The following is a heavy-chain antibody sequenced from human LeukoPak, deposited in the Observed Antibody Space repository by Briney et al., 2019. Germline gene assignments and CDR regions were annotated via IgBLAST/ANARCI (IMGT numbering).Heavy chain of an antibody. CDR2: FDPEDGET. CDR3: ATEVEYSGSYLY. Sequence: GASVKVSCKVSGYTLTELSMHWVLQAPGKGLEWMGGFDPEDGETIYAQKFQGRVTMTEDTSTDTAYMELSSLRSEDTAVYYCATEVEYSGSYLYWGQGTLVTVSS. J-gene: IGHJ4*02. CDR1: GYTLTELS. D-gene: IGHD1-26*01. V-gene: IGHV1-24*01.